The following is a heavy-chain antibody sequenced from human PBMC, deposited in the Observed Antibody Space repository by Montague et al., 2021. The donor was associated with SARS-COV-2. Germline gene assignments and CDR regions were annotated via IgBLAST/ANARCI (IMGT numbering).Heavy chain of an antibody. D-gene: IGHD3-10*01. CDR1: EFTISSNY. V-gene: IGHV3-53*01. CDR2: LYSGSDT. Sequence: SLRLSCAASEFTISSNYIYFVHQAPRKLLELVPVLYSGSDTYYADSVKGRFTISRDNSKNTLYLQMNTLRTEDTAVYYCTRGRGYSAPIDDWGQGTLVTVSS. J-gene: IGHJ4*02. CDR3: TRGRGYSAPIDD.